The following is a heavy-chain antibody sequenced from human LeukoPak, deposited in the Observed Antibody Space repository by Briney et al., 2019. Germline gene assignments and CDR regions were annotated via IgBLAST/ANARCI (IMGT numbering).Heavy chain of an antibody. D-gene: IGHD3-16*01. J-gene: IGHJ4*02. CDR3: ARDFTGDYYDL. Sequence: ASVTLSCRASGYTLRDYCIPGVRQAPGQGLEWMGWLNPNTGDTDFAQKFQGRVTMTRDTSFSTAYMELSRLTSDDTVVYYCARDFTGDYYDLWGQRTLVTVSS. V-gene: IGHV1-2*02. CDR2: LNPNTGDT. CDR1: GYTLRDYC.